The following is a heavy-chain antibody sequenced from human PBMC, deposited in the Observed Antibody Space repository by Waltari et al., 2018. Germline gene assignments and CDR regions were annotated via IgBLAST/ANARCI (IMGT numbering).Heavy chain of an antibody. CDR2: FEAEGART. D-gene: IGHD3-16*01. Sequence: EVQMVESGGGLVQPGGSLRLSCEASGFPLGNFWVSWIRQGPGKGLMYVSGFEAEGARTRYADSVRGRFTISRDNAKNAVYLQMTSLGAEDTALYYCARDWRNLGMDVWGQGTTVTVSS. CDR3: ARDWRNLGMDV. V-gene: IGHV3-74*01. J-gene: IGHJ6*02. CDR1: GFPLGNFW.